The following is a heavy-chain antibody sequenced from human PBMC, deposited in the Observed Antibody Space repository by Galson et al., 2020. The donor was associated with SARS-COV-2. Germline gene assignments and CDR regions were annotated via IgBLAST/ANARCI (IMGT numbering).Heavy chain of an antibody. D-gene: IGHD1-26*01. Sequence: SETLSLTCTVSGGSISSSSYSWSWIRQPAGKGLEWIGRIYISERTNYNPSLKSRVTISADTSKSQFSLRLTSVTAADTAVYYCARESRWELYFDYWGQGSLVTVSS. CDR1: GGSISSSSYS. V-gene: IGHV4-61*02. CDR2: IYISERT. J-gene: IGHJ4*02. CDR3: ARESRWELYFDY.